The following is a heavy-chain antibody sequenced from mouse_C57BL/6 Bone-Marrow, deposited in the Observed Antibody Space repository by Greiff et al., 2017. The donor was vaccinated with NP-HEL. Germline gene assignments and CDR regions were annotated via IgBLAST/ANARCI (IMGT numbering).Heavy chain of an antibody. J-gene: IGHJ4*01. D-gene: IGHD1-1*01. Sequence: EVKLMESGGDLVKPGGSLKLSCAASGFTFSSYGMSWVRQTPDKRLEWVATISSGGSYTYYPDSVKGRFTISRDNAKNTLYLQMSSLKSDDTAMYYCARLPTVDYYAMDYWGQGTSVTVSS. CDR1: GFTFSSYG. CDR3: ARLPTVDYYAMDY. CDR2: ISSGGSYT. V-gene: IGHV5-6*01.